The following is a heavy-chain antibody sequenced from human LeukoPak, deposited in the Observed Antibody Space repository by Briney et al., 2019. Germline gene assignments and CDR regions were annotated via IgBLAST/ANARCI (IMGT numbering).Heavy chain of an antibody. CDR2: ISASGYSR. Sequence: PGGSLRLSCAASGFTVSSNYMSWVRQAPGKGLEWVSAISASGYSRYYADPVKGRFTISRDNSKKTLYLQMNSLRAEDTAIFYCAKDVYNWNFYFDHWGQGTLVTVSS. V-gene: IGHV3-23*01. D-gene: IGHD1-7*01. J-gene: IGHJ4*02. CDR1: GFTVSSNY. CDR3: AKDVYNWNFYFDH.